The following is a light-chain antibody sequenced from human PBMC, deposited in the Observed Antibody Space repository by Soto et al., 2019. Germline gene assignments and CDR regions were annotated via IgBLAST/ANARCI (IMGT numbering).Light chain of an antibody. CDR3: LLDDTYLLA. CDR2: AAS. Sequence: AIQVTQSPSSLSASVGDRVTITCRTSQDVSSALGWYQQKPGKVPKLLIYAASTVQSGVPSRFSGSGSGRDFTLTISSLQPEDFATYYCLLDDTYLLAFGEGTKVDIK. J-gene: IGKJ1*01. V-gene: IGKV1-6*01. CDR1: QDVSSA.